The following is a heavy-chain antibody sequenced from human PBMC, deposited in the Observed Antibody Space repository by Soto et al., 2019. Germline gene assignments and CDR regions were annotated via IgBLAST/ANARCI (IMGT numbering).Heavy chain of an antibody. CDR1: GGSITTSSYF. CDR3: ASRVVGATPYFDY. Sequence: PSETLSLTCTVSGGSITTSSYFWGWIRQPPGKGLEWIGDIYYVGSTNYNPSLKSRVTISVDTSKNQFSLILSSVTAADTAVYFCASRVVGATPYFDYWGQGILVTVSS. J-gene: IGHJ4*02. D-gene: IGHD1-26*01. CDR2: IYYVGST. V-gene: IGHV4-39*01.